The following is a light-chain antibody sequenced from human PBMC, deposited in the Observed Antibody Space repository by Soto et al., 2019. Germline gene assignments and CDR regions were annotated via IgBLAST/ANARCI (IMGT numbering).Light chain of an antibody. V-gene: IGLV1-44*01. CDR3: AAWDDSLNGYV. Sequence: TISCSGSSSNIGSNTENWYQQLPGTAPKLLIFGNNQRPSGVPDRFSGSKSGTSASLAIRGLQSEDEADYYCAAWDDSLNGYVFGTGTKVTIL. J-gene: IGLJ1*01. CDR1: SSNIGSNT. CDR2: GNN.